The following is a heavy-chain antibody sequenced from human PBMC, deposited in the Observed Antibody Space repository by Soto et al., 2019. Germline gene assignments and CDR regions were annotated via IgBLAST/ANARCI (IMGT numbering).Heavy chain of an antibody. D-gene: IGHD2-21*01. Sequence: ASVKVSCKASGYTFTGYYMHWVRQAPGQGLEWMGWINPNSGGTNYAQKFQGWVTMTRDTSISTAYMELSRLRSDDTAVYYCARAPYGCDCYCYYDYWGQGTLVTVSS. CDR3: ARAPYGCDCYCYYDY. CDR2: INPNSGGT. J-gene: IGHJ4*02. V-gene: IGHV1-2*04. CDR1: GYTFTGYY.